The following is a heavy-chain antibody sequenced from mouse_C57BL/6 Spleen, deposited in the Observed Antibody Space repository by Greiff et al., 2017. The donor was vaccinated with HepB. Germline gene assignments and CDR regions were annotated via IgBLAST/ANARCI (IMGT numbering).Heavy chain of an antibody. J-gene: IGHJ4*01. D-gene: IGHD2-2*01. CDR3: ARDYYGYDGLRAMDY. CDR1: GFSLTSYA. CDR2: IWTGGGT. V-gene: IGHV2-9-1*01. Sequence: VQGVESGPGLVAPSQSLSITCTVSGFSLTSYAISWVRQPPGKGLEWLGVIWTGGGTNYNSALKSRLSISKDNSKSQVFLKMNSLQPDDTARYYCARDYYGYDGLRAMDYWGQGTSVTVSS.